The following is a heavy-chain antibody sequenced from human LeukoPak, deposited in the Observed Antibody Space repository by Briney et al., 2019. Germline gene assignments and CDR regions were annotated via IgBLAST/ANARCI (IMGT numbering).Heavy chain of an antibody. J-gene: IGHJ6*02. D-gene: IGHD2-21*01. Sequence: GRSLRLSCAASGFTFSSYGMHWVRQAPGKGLEWVALISYDGSNKYYADSVKGRFTISRDNSKNTLYLQMNSLRAEDTAVCYCAKPTSKYSTYYYYGMDVWGQGTTVTVSS. CDR2: ISYDGSNK. CDR3: AKPTSKYSTYYYYGMDV. CDR1: GFTFSSYG. V-gene: IGHV3-30*18.